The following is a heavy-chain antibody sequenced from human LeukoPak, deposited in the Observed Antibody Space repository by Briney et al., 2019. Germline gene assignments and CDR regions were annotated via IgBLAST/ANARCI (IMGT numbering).Heavy chain of an antibody. CDR3: AVVPAASGYFDY. D-gene: IGHD2-2*01. CDR1: GYTFTSYD. CDR2: MNPNSGNT. Sequence: ASVKVSCKASGYTFTSYDINWVRQATGQGLEWMGWMNPNSGNTGYAQKFQGRVTMTRNTSISTAYMELSSLRSEDTAVYYCAVVPAASGYFDYWGQRTLVTVSS. V-gene: IGHV1-8*01. J-gene: IGHJ4*02.